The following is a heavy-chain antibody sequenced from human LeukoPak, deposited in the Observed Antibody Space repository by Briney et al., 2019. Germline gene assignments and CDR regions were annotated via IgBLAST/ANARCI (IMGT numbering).Heavy chain of an antibody. D-gene: IGHD4-11*01. CDR1: GGSFSGYY. Sequence: SETLSLTCAVYGGSFSGYYWSWIRQPPGKGLEWIGEINHSGSTNYNPSLKSRVTISVDTSKNQFSLKLSSVTAADTAVYYCARRVRSNYVGIVGFDYWGQGTLVIVSS. V-gene: IGHV4-34*01. CDR3: ARRVRSNYVGIVGFDY. J-gene: IGHJ4*02. CDR2: INHSGST.